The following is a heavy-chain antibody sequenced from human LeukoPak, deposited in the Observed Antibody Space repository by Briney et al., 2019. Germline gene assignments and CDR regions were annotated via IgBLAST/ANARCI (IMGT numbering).Heavy chain of an antibody. V-gene: IGHV3-33*08. D-gene: IGHD2-15*01. Sequence: PGGSLRLSCAASGFTFSSYWMHWVRQAPGKGLEWVAVIWYDGSNKYYADSVKGRFTISRDNSKNTLYLQMNSLRAEDTAVYYCARAGKPGYCSGGSCYAFDYWGQGTLVTVSS. J-gene: IGHJ4*02. CDR1: GFTFSSYW. CDR3: ARAGKPGYCSGGSCYAFDY. CDR2: IWYDGSNK.